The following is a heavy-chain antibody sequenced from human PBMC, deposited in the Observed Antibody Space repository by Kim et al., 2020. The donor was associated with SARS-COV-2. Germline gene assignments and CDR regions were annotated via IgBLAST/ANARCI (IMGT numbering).Heavy chain of an antibody. J-gene: IGHJ6*02. CDR1: GYMFTSYG. Sequence: ASVKVSCKASGYMFTSYGISWVRQAPGQGLKWMGWINTSNGNTIYAQNLQGRVTMTTDTSTFTAFMELRSLISDDTAVYYCAKHSGAADIYPMDVWGQGTTVTVSS. CDR2: INTSNGNT. V-gene: IGHV1-18*01. CDR3: AKHSGAADIYPMDV. D-gene: IGHD3-9*01.